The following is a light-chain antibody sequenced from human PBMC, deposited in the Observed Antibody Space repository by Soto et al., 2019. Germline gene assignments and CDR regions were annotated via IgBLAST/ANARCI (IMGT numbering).Light chain of an antibody. CDR3: QQYNGT. J-gene: IGKJ1*01. Sequence: IPLTQSPSSLCASVGDRVTITCRASQGISSYLGWYQQKPGKAPNLLIYDASTLHSGVPSRFSGSGSGTEFTLTISSLQPDDFATYYCQQYNGTFGQGTKVDI. CDR1: QGISSY. V-gene: IGKV1-9*01. CDR2: DAS.